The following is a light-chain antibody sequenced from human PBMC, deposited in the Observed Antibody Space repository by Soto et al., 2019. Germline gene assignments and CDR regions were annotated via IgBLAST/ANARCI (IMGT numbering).Light chain of an antibody. V-gene: IGKV3-15*01. CDR1: QSVSSSY. Sequence: VLTQRRGPLYLSQGERATLSCRASQSVSSSYLAWYQQKPGQAPRLLIYGASSRATGIPARFSGSGSGTEFTLTISTLQSEDFAVYYCQQYNNWPWTFGQGTKVDI. CDR3: QQYNNWPWT. CDR2: GAS. J-gene: IGKJ1*01.